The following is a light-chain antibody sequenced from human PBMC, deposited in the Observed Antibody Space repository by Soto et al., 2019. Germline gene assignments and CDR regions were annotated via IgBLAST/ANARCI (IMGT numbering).Light chain of an antibody. J-gene: IGKJ4*01. Sequence: DIRMTQSPSSVSAAVGDRVTITCRASQGVSTWLAWYQQKPGKAPNLLIYTASSLQSGVPSRFSGSGSGTDFTLTISSLQPEDFATYYCQQTTTFPLNFGGGTKVEI. CDR2: TAS. CDR3: QQTTTFPLN. CDR1: QGVSTW. V-gene: IGKV1D-12*01.